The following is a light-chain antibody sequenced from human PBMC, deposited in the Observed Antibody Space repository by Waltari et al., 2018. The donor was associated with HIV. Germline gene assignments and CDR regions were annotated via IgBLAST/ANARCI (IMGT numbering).Light chain of an antibody. CDR3: ASFTGDNTVM. CDR2: DVD. CDR1: DSDFGLYTF. J-gene: IGLJ3*02. V-gene: IGLV2-14*03. Sequence: AVTQPASVSGLPGQSTTISCTAGDSDFGLYTFVSWYQQHSGKPPKLILYDVDSRASGVSDRFSGSMSGNTASLTISGLRAEDEAHYYCASFTGDNTVMFGGGTEVTVL.